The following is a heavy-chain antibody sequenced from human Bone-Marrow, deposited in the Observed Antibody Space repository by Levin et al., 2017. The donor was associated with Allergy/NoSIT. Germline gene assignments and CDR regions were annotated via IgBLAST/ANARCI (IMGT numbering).Heavy chain of an antibody. V-gene: IGHV3-30*18. J-gene: IGHJ3*01. CDR2: ISYDGTNK. Sequence: PGGSLRLSCVASGFTFSNFAMHWVRQAPGKGLEWVSVISYDGTNKYYADSVRGRFTISRDNPKNTMYLQMNSLRVDDTAVYYCANVGVRSNQKWEVKVNTFDVWGQGTMVTVSS. CDR3: ANVGVRSNQKWEVKVNTFDV. D-gene: IGHD2-21*01. CDR1: GFTFSNFA.